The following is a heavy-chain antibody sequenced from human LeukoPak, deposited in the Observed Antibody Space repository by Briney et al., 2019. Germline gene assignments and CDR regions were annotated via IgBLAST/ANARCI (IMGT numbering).Heavy chain of an antibody. Sequence: PGGSLRLSCTASGFPFCGYDVSWVRRAPGTGLEWLANIKGDGSVQDYVDSVKGRFTISRDNAKNSLYLQMNILRVDDTAVYYCVGQLLRAVWGKGTTVTVS. CDR3: VGQLLRAV. J-gene: IGHJ6*03. CDR2: IKGDGSVQ. D-gene: IGHD2-2*01. CDR1: GFPFCGYD. V-gene: IGHV3-7*01.